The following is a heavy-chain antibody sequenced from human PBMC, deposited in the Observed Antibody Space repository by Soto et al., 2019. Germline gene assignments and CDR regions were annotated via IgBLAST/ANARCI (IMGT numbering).Heavy chain of an antibody. V-gene: IGHV4-31*03. J-gene: IGHJ3*01. CDR1: GDSISSGDYY. Sequence: VQLQESGPGLVMPSQTLSLTCTVSGDSISSGDYYWGWIRQHPGRGLEWIGYISYSGITYYNPSLKSRLTISLDTSKNQFSLELNSVTAADTAIYYCAGYHDFWGGHADAFDVWGQGTMVTVSS. CDR2: ISYSGIT. D-gene: IGHD3-3*01. CDR3: AGYHDFWGGHADAFDV.